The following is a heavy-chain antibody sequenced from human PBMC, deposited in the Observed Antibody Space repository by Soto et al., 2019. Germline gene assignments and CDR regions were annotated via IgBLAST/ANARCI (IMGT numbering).Heavy chain of an antibody. CDR1: GFSVTSNY. D-gene: IGHD3-9*01. V-gene: IGHV3-53*01. CDR3: ARVTTFFDILTSSYALTSVDD. J-gene: IGHJ4*02. CDR2: IYAGGNT. Sequence: GGSLRLSCAASGFSVTSNYMTWVRQAPGKGLYCVSVIYAGGNTHYPDSVQGRFTIASDYSKHTLFLQMNTLRAEDTAVYYCARVTTFFDILTSSYALTSVDDWGQGTRVTVSS.